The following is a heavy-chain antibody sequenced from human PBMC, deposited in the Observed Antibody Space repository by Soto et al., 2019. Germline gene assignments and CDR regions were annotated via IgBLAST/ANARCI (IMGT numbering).Heavy chain of an antibody. CDR3: ASYSDSSGYLAYFDY. CDR1: GGSVSSGTYY. Sequence: SETMSLTCTVSGGSVSSGTYYWNWIRQPPGKGLEWIGYIYYSGSTHYNPSLKSRVTISLDTSKNQFSLELDSVTAADTAVYFCASYSDSSGYLAYFDYWGQGTLVTVSS. J-gene: IGHJ4*02. V-gene: IGHV4-61*01. CDR2: IYYSGST. D-gene: IGHD3-22*01.